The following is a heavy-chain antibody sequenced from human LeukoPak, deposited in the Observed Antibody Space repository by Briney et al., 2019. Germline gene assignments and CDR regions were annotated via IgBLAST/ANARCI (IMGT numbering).Heavy chain of an antibody. V-gene: IGHV1-18*01. J-gene: IGHJ4*02. Sequence: ASVKVSCKASGYTFTSYGSSWVRQAAGQGLEWMGWISAYNGNTNYAQKLQGRVTMTTDTSTSTAYMELRSLRSDDTAVYYCARDILYSSSWFLQDHWGQGTLVTVSS. CDR2: ISAYNGNT. CDR1: GYTFTSYG. D-gene: IGHD6-13*01. CDR3: ARDILYSSSWFLQDH.